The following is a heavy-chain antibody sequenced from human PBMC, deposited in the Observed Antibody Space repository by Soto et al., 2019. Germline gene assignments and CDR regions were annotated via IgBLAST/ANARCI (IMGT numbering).Heavy chain of an antibody. CDR3: ARIQGDYYDSSGLPFYYYGMDV. J-gene: IGHJ6*02. D-gene: IGHD3-22*01. V-gene: IGHV2-70*01. CDR2: IDWDDDK. CDR1: GFSLSTSGMC. Sequence: SGPTLVNPTQTLTLTCTFSGFSLSTSGMCVSWIRQPPGKALEWLALIDWDDDKYYSTSLKTRLTISKDTSKNQVVLTMTNMDPVDTATYYCARIQGDYYDSSGLPFYYYGMDVWGQGTTVTVSS.